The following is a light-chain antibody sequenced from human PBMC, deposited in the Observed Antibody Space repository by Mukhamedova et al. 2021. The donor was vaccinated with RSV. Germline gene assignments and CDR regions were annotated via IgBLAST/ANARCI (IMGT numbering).Light chain of an antibody. CDR3: QQYGSSSYT. V-gene: IGKV3-20*01. Sequence: SVSSSYLAWYQQKPGQAPRLLIYGASSRATGIPDRFSGRGSGTDFTLTISRLEPEDFAVYYCQQYGSSSYTFGQGTKLEIK. CDR2: GAS. J-gene: IGKJ2*01. CDR1: SVSSSY.